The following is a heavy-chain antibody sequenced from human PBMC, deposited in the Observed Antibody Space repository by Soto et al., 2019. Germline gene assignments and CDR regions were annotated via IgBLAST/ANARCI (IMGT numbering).Heavy chain of an antibody. Sequence: HPVGSLRLSCAASGFTFSSYWMHWVRQAPGKGLVWVSRINSDGSSTSYADSVKGRFTISRDNAKNTLYLQMNSLRAEDTAVYYCARDIVATYYYYYGMDVWGQGTTVTVSS. CDR2: INSDGSST. CDR1: GFTFSSYW. D-gene: IGHD5-12*01. CDR3: ARDIVATYYYYYGMDV. V-gene: IGHV3-74*01. J-gene: IGHJ6*02.